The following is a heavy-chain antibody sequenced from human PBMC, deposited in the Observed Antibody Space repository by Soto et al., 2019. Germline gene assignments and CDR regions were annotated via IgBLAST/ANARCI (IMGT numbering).Heavy chain of an antibody. Sequence: SETLSLTCAVYGGSFSGYYWSWIRQPPGKGLEWIGEINHSGSTNYNPSLKSRVTISVDTSKNQFSLKLSSVTAADTAVYYCALGSDLAAARRGLDPSSQGTWVTVSS. D-gene: IGHD6-6*01. CDR3: ALGSDLAAARRGLDP. CDR2: INHSGST. J-gene: IGHJ5*02. CDR1: GGSFSGYY. V-gene: IGHV4-34*01.